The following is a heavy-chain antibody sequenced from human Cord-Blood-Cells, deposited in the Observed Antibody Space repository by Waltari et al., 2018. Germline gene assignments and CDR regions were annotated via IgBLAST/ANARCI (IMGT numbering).Heavy chain of an antibody. V-gene: IGHV1-3*01. CDR3: ARPRGVDAFDI. CDR2: INAGNGNT. CDR1: GDTFTSYA. D-gene: IGHD3-10*01. J-gene: IGHJ3*02. Sequence: QVQLVQSGAEVKKPGASVTVSCKASGDTFTSYAMHWVRQAPGQRLEWMGWINAGNGNTKYSQKFQGRVTITRDTSASTAYMELSSLRSEDTAVYYCARPRGVDAFDIWGQGTMATVSS.